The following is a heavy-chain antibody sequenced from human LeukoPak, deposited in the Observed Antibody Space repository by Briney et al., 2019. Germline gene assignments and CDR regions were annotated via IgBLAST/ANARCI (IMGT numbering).Heavy chain of an antibody. Sequence: PGGSLRLSCAASGFTFSSYAMSWIRQAPGKGLEWVSALNGDNTYYADSVKGRFTVSRDNSKNTLYLQMNSLTAEDTAVYYCVREATGYSFADYWGQGTLVSVSS. CDR1: GFTFSSYA. J-gene: IGHJ4*02. D-gene: IGHD1-26*01. V-gene: IGHV3-23*01. CDR3: VREATGYSFADY. CDR2: LNGDNT.